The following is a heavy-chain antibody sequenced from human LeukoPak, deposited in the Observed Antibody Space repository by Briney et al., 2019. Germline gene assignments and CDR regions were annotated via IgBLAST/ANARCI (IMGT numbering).Heavy chain of an antibody. CDR1: GFTFDDYA. V-gene: IGHV3-9*03. CDR2: ISWNSGSI. D-gene: IGHD2-15*01. CDR3: AKETIPYCSGGSCTMGYFDY. J-gene: IGHJ4*02. Sequence: PGRSLRLSCAASGFTFDDYAMHWVRHAPGKGLEWVSGISWNSGSIDYADSVKGRFTISRDNAKNSLYLQMNSLRAEDMALYYCAKETIPYCSGGSCTMGYFDYWGQGTLVTVSS.